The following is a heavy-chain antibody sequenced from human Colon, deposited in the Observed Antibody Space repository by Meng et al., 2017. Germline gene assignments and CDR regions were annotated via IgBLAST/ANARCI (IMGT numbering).Heavy chain of an antibody. J-gene: IGHJ4*02. CDR1: GDSVSSYSAS. D-gene: IGHD3-22*01. Sequence: QVQLEQSGPGRVKHSQTLSLTCLLSGDSVSSYSASWDWIRQSPSRGLEWLGRTYYRSRWYNDYAVSLKGRITITPDTSKNLFSLHLNSVTPEDTAIYYCARDLSSARYYFDNWGQGILVTVSS. V-gene: IGHV6-1*01. CDR3: ARDLSSARYYFDN. CDR2: TYYRSRWYN.